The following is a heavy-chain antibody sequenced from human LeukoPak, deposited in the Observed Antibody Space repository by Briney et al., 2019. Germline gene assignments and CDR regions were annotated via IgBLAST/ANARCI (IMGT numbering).Heavy chain of an antibody. CDR2: ISSSSTSI. D-gene: IGHD1-1*01. CDR3: AKGGNWNALDHYYYGMDV. CDR1: GFTFSSYS. Sequence: SGGSLRLSCAASGFTFSSYSMNWVRQAPGEGLEWVSSISSSSTSIYYADSVKGRFTISRDNSKNTLYLQMNSLRAEDTAVYYCAKGGNWNALDHYYYGMDVWGQGTTVTVSS. J-gene: IGHJ6*02. V-gene: IGHV3-21*04.